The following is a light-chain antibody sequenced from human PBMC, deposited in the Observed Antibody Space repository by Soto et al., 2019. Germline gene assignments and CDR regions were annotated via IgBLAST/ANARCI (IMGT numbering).Light chain of an antibody. CDR1: QNTSNY. Sequence: IAFTHPPTSLSLSPGIRATHSCRASQNTSNYLIWYQQKPGQAPRLLIYDVSNRATGIPARFSGSGSGTDFTLTISILEPEDFAVYYCQQRSKRPRTFGQGTKVEIK. J-gene: IGKJ1*01. CDR3: QQRSKRPRT. V-gene: IGKV3-11*01. CDR2: DVS.